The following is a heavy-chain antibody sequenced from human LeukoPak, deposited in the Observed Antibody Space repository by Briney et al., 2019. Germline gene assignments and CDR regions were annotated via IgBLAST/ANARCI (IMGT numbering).Heavy chain of an antibody. Sequence: GGSLRLSCAASGFTFSGYSMNWVRQAPGKGLEWVSSISSSSSYIYYADSVKGRFTISRDNAKNSLYLQMNSLRAEDTAVYYCASAQWFGEPIGDYWGQGTLVTVSS. V-gene: IGHV3-21*01. CDR2: ISSSSSYI. J-gene: IGHJ4*02. CDR3: ASAQWFGEPIGDY. D-gene: IGHD3-10*01. CDR1: GFTFSGYS.